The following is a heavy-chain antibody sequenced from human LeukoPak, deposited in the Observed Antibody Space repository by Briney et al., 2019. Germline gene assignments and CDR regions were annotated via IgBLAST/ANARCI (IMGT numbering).Heavy chain of an antibody. D-gene: IGHD3-10*01. CDR1: GGTFSSYA. CDR3: ARGRYGSGSSNFDY. CDR2: IIPILGIA. Sequence: GSSVKVSCKASGGTFSSYAISWVRQAPGQGLEWMGRIIPILGIANYAQKFQGRVTITADKSTSTAYMELSSLRSEDTAVYYCARGRYGSGSSNFDYWGQGTLVTVSS. V-gene: IGHV1-69*04. J-gene: IGHJ4*02.